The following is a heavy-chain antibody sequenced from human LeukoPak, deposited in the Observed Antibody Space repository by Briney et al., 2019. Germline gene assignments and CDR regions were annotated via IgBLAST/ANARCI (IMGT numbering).Heavy chain of an antibody. Sequence: SETLSLTCAVSGGSISSSNWWSWVRQPPGKGLEWIGEIYHSGSTNYNPSLKSRVTISVDKSKNQFSLKLSSVTAADTAVYYCARAHHRRVYDYVWGSYPYWGQGTLVTVSS. CDR3: ARAHHRRVYDYVWGSYPY. V-gene: IGHV4-4*02. CDR2: IYHSGST. CDR1: GGSISSSNW. J-gene: IGHJ4*02. D-gene: IGHD3-16*02.